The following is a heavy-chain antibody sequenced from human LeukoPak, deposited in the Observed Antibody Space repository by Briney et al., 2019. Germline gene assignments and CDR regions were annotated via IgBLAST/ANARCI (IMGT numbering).Heavy chain of an antibody. D-gene: IGHD1-26*01. J-gene: IGHJ4*02. Sequence: GGSLRLSCAASGFTFSSYSTNWVRQAPGKGLEWVSSISSSSSYIYYADSVKGRFTISRDNAKNSLYLQMNSLRAEDTAVYYCARNRGSYANDYWGQGTLVTVSS. CDR1: GFTFSSYS. CDR3: ARNRGSYANDY. V-gene: IGHV3-21*01. CDR2: ISSSSSYI.